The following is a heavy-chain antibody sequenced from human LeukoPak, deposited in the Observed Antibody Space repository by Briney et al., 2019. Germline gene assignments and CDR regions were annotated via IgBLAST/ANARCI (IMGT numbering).Heavy chain of an antibody. Sequence: GGSLRLSCAASGFTFSSYWMSWVRQAPGKGLEWVANIKQDGSEKYYVDSVKGRFTISRDNAKNSLYLQMNSLRAEDTAVYYCARDIAVAGTNYYYGMDVWGQGTTVTVSS. CDR1: GFTFSSYW. V-gene: IGHV3-7*01. J-gene: IGHJ6*02. CDR2: IKQDGSEK. CDR3: ARDIAVAGTNYYYGMDV. D-gene: IGHD6-19*01.